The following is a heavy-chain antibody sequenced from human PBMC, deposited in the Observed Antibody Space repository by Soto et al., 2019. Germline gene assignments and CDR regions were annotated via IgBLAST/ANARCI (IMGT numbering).Heavy chain of an antibody. V-gene: IGHV4-4*02. J-gene: IGHJ4*02. CDR1: GGSISDNNW. D-gene: IGHD2-21*01. CDR3: ARHRGVPGTRGFDY. Sequence: QVQLQESGPGLVRPSGTLSLTCAVSGGSISDNNWWSWVRQPPGKGLEWIGEIYRSGTANYNPSLNSRVTISMDKSKNQISLHLYSVTAADSAVYYCARHRGVPGTRGFDYWCQGTLVTVSS. CDR2: IYRSGTA.